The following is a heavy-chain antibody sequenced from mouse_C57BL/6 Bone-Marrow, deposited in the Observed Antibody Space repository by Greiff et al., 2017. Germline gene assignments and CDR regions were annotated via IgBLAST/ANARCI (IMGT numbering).Heavy chain of an antibody. CDR2: IHPNSGST. V-gene: IGHV1-64*01. CDR1: GYTFTSYW. CDR3: ARPGYYGSSRYYFDY. Sequence: QVQLQQPGAELVKPGASVKLSCKASGYTFTSYWMHWVKQRPGQGLEWIGMIHPNSGSTNYNEKFKSKATLTVDKSSSTAYMQLSSLTSEDSAVYYCARPGYYGSSRYYFDYWGQGTTLTVSS. J-gene: IGHJ2*01. D-gene: IGHD1-1*01.